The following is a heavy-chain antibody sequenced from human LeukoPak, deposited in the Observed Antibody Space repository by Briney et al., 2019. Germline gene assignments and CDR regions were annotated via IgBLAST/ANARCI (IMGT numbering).Heavy chain of an antibody. CDR3: AREFRHDYGDYVVHNWFDP. CDR2: ISAYNGNT. D-gene: IGHD4-17*01. J-gene: IGHJ5*02. V-gene: IGHV1-18*01. Sequence: ASVKVSCKASGYTFTSYGISWVRQAPGQGLEWMGWISAYNGNTNYAQKLQGRVTMTTDTSTSTAYMELRSLRSDDTAVYYCAREFRHDYGDYVVHNWFDPWGQGTLVTVSS. CDR1: GYTFTSYG.